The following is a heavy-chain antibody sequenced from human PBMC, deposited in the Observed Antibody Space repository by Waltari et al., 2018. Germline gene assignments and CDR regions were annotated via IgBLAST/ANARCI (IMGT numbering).Heavy chain of an antibody. V-gene: IGHV4-59*01. J-gene: IGHJ3*02. CDR1: GGSISSYY. Sequence: QVQLQESGPGLVKPSETLSLTCTVSGGSISSYYWSWIRQPPGKGLEWIGYIYYSGSTNYNPSLKSRVTISVDTSKNQFSLKLSSVTAADTAVYYCARGIGDYYDSSGYFGAFDIWGQGTMVTVSS. CDR3: ARGIGDYYDSSGYFGAFDI. CDR2: IYYSGST. D-gene: IGHD3-22*01.